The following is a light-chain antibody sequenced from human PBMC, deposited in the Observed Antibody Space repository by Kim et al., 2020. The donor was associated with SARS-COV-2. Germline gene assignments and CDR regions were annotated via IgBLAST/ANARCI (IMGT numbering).Light chain of an antibody. CDR1: QGISNY. Sequence: APVRDRGTITCRGSQGISNYLAWYQHKKGKDPKLLIYAASTLQSGGPSRFSGSGSGTDYTLTISSLQPEDFATYFCQQLNSYPLTFGQGTRLEIK. CDR3: QQLNSYPLT. J-gene: IGKJ5*01. V-gene: IGKV1-9*01. CDR2: AAS.